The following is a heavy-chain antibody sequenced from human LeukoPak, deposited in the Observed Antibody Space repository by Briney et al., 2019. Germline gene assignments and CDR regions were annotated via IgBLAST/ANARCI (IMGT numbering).Heavy chain of an antibody. CDR2: INPDSGGT. V-gene: IGHV1-2*02. CDR1: GGTFSSYA. D-gene: IGHD6-19*01. J-gene: IGHJ4*02. Sequence: ASVKVSCKASGGTFSSYAISWVRQAPGQGLEWMGWINPDSGGTNYAQKFQGRVTMTRDTSIRTAYMELSRLRSDDTAVYYCARVLFYSSGNKSNRVDYWGQGTLVTVSS. CDR3: ARVLFYSSGNKSNRVDY.